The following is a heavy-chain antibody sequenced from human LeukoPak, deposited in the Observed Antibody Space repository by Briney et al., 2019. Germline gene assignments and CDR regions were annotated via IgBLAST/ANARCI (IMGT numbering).Heavy chain of an antibody. J-gene: IGHJ6*03. D-gene: IGHD2-21*02. V-gene: IGHV5-51*01. CDR1: GYSFTSYW. Sequence: GESLKISCKGSGYSFTSYWIGWVRQMPGKGLEWMGIIYPGDSDTRYSPSFQGQVTISADKSISTAYLQWSSLKASDTAMYYCARHRPVVTADPLYYYYMDVWGKGTTVTVSS. CDR2: IYPGDSDT. CDR3: ARHRPVVTADPLYYYYMDV.